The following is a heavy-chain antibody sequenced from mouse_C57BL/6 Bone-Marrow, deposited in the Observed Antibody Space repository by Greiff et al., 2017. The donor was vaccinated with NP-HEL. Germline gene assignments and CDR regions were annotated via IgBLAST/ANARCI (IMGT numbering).Heavy chain of an antibody. CDR3: ARKRGLPFYFGY. V-gene: IGHV1-50*01. J-gene: IGHJ2*01. Sequence: QVQLQQPGAELVKPGASVKLSCKASGYTFTSYWMQWVKQRPGQGLEWIGEIDPSASYTNYNQKFKDKATLTVDTSSSTAYMHLRSLTSEDSAVYYCARKRGLPFYFGYWGQGTTLTVTS. CDR2: IDPSASYT. CDR1: GYTFTSYW.